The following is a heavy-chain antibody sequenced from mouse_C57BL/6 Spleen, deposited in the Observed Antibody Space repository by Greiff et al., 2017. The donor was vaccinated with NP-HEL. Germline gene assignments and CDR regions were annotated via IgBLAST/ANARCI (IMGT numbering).Heavy chain of an antibody. V-gene: IGHV1-69*01. J-gene: IGHJ2*01. CDR1: GYTFTSYW. CDR3: ARRIGTAGLLFDY. CDR2: IDPSDSYT. D-gene: IGHD6-1*02. Sequence: QVQLKQPGAELVMPGASVKLSCKASGYTFTSYWMHWVKQRPGQGLEWIGEIDPSDSYTNYNQKFKGKSTLTVDKSSSTAYMQLSSLTSEDSAVYYCARRIGTAGLLFDYWGQGTTLTVSS.